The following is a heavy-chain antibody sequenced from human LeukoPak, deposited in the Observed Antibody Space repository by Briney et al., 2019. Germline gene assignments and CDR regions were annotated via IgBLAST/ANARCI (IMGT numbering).Heavy chain of an antibody. J-gene: IGHJ5*02. CDR3: ARGGVTNWFDP. Sequence: ASVKVSCKASGYTFTGYYMHWVRQAPGQGLEWMGWINPNSGGTNYAQKFQGRGTMTWDTSIITAYMELSRLRSDHTAVYYCARGGVTNWFDPWGQGTLVTVSS. CDR2: INPNSGGT. D-gene: IGHD2-21*02. V-gene: IGHV1-2*02. CDR1: GYTFTGYY.